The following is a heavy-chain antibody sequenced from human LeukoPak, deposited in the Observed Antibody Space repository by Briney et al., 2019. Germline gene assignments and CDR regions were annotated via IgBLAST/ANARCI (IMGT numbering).Heavy chain of an antibody. CDR1: GFTFNDYY. Sequence: GSLRLSRAGFGFTFNDYYMGWIRQAPGKGLEWVSYISHSGRTMYYADSVKGRFAISRDNAKNSLYLQMNSLRAGDTAVYYCARDSIVRGNIGNDMDVWGKGTTVTVSS. D-gene: IGHD2-8*01. J-gene: IGHJ6*03. CDR3: ARDSIVRGNIGNDMDV. V-gene: IGHV3-11*01. CDR2: ISHSGRTM.